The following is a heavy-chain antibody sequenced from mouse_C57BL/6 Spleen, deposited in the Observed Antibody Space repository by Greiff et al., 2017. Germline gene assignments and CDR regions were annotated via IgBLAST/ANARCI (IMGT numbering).Heavy chain of an antibody. J-gene: IGHJ1*03. CDR2: IYPGSGST. D-gene: IGHD4-1*01. CDR1: GYTFTSYW. Sequence: QVQLKQPGAELVKPGASVKMSCKASGYTFTSYWITWVKQRPGQGLEWIGDIYPGSGSTNYNEKFKSKATLTVDTSSSTAYMQLSSLTSEDSAFYFCARKGNWERYFDVWGTGTTVTVSS. CDR3: ARKGNWERYFDV. V-gene: IGHV1-55*01.